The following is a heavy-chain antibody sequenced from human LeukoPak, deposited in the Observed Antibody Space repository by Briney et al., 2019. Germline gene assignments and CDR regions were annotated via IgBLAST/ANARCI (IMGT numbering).Heavy chain of an antibody. J-gene: IGHJ4*02. D-gene: IGHD3-22*01. Sequence: PGRSLRLSCAAYGFIFSSYWMSWVRQAPGKGLEWVANIKQDGSEKYYVDSVKGRFTISRDNAKNALYLQMNSLTAEDTAVYYCARDENYDSSGSLFDYWGQGTLVTVSS. CDR1: GFIFSSYW. V-gene: IGHV3-7*01. CDR2: IKQDGSEK. CDR3: ARDENYDSSGSLFDY.